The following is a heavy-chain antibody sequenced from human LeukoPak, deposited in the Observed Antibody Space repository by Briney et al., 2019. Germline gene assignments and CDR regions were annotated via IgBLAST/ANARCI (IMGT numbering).Heavy chain of an antibody. CDR2: ISGSGGST. V-gene: IGHV3-23*01. J-gene: IGHJ4*02. CDR3: AKTVRDFRSGYYIAY. CDR1: GFTFTNYA. Sequence: GGSLRLSCAASGFTFTNYAMSWVRQAPGKGLEWVSDISGSGGSTYYADSVKGRFTISRDNSKNTLYLQVNSLRAEDTAVYYCAKTVRDFRSGYYIAYWGQGTLVTISS. D-gene: IGHD3-3*01.